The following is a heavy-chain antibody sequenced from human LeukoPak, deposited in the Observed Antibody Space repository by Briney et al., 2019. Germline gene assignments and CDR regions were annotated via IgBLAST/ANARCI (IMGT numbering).Heavy chain of an antibody. CDR3: ARTGYDILTGPEYYFDY. CDR2: IYYSGST. Sequence: AETLSLTCTVSSGSISSSSYYWAWIRQPPGKGLECIGSIYYSGSTSYNPSLKSRVTISVDTSKNQFSLKLSSVTAADTAVYYCARTGYDILTGPEYYFDYWGQGTLVTVSS. CDR1: SGSISSSSYY. D-gene: IGHD3-9*01. V-gene: IGHV4-39*01. J-gene: IGHJ4*02.